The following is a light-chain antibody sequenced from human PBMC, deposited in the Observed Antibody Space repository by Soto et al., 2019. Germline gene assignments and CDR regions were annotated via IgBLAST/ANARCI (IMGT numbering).Light chain of an antibody. CDR3: SSYTSSSTPYV. Sequence: QSVLTQPASVSGSPGQSITISCTGTSSDVGGYNYVSWYQQHPGKAPKLMIYDVSNRPSGVSNRFSGSKSGNTASLTISGLHAEDEADYYCSSYTSSSTPYVCGAGTKLTVL. CDR2: DVS. V-gene: IGLV2-14*01. CDR1: SSDVGGYNY. J-gene: IGLJ1*01.